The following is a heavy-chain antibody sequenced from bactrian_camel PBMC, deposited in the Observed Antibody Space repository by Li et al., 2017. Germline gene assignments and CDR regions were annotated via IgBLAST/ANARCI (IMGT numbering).Heavy chain of an antibody. Sequence: VQLVESGGGSVQAGGSARLTCVGSGYINRRYSRGWFRQAPGKEREGVAVIYTGGGSTYHVDYVDSVKGRFTISPDNAKNTVYLQMNSLKPEDTAMYYCAADGNRAGYCASFSDPGDFGYWGQGTQVTVS. CDR1: GYINRRYS. CDR2: IYTGGGST. D-gene: IGHD1*01. V-gene: IGHV3S40*01. J-gene: IGHJ6*01. CDR3: AADGNRAGYCASFSDPGDFGY.